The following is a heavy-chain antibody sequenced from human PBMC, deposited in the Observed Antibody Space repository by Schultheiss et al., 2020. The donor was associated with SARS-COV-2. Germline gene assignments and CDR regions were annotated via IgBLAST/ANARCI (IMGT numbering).Heavy chain of an antibody. D-gene: IGHD2-15*01. Sequence: SQTLSLTCTVSAGSISRSGFYWGWIRQSPGKGLEWIGSMYYTDNTYYNPPLKSRVTISADTSKNQFSLRLSSVTATDTAVYYCVSSSDIVVAVASTWGQGTLVTVSS. CDR2: MYYTDNT. CDR3: VSSSDIVVAVAST. J-gene: IGHJ1*01. V-gene: IGHV4-39*01. CDR1: AGSISRSGFY.